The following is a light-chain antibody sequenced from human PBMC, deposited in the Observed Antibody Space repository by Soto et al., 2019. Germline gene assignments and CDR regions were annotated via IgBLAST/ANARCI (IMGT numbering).Light chain of an antibody. CDR2: DAS. CDR1: QDISNY. Sequence: DIQMTQSPSSLSASVGDRVTITCQASQDISNYLNWYQQKPGKAPKLLIYDASKLETGVPSRFSGSGPVTDFTFTISSLQPEDIATYYCQQYDNLPFTFGQGTRLEIK. V-gene: IGKV1-33*01. J-gene: IGKJ5*01. CDR3: QQYDNLPFT.